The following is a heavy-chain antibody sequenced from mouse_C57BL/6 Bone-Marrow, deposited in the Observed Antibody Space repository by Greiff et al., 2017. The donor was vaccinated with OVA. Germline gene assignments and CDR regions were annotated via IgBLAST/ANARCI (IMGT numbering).Heavy chain of an antibody. CDR2: INPNNGGT. CDR3: AMGYSNSVRFAY. Sequence: VQLQQSGPELVKPGASVKIPCKASGYTFTDYNMDWVKQSHGKSLEWIGDINPNNGGTIYNQKFKGKATLTVDKSSSTAYMELSSLTSEDTAVYSCAMGYSNSVRFAYWGQGTLVTVSA. J-gene: IGHJ3*01. D-gene: IGHD2-5*01. V-gene: IGHV1-18*01. CDR1: GYTFTDYN.